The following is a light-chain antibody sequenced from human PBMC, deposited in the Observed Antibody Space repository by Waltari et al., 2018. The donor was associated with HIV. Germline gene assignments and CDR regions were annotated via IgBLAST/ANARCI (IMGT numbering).Light chain of an antibody. CDR3: AAWDDSLRGV. J-gene: IGLJ2*01. CDR2: SNN. CDR1: SSNIGSNP. Sequence: QSVLPQPPSASGTTGQRVTISCSGSSSNIGSNPVNWYQQLPGTAPKLLIYSNNQRPSGIPDRFSGYKSGTSASLAISGLQSEDEADYYCAAWDDSLRGVFGGGTKLTVL. V-gene: IGLV1-44*01.